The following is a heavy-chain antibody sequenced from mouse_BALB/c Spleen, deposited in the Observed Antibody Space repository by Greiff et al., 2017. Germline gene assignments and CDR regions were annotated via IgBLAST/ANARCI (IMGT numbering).Heavy chain of an antibody. CDR1: GFSLTSYG. D-gene: IGHD2-4*01. V-gene: IGHV2-9*02. CDR2: IWAGGST. CDR3: ASRSTMITTDYAMDY. J-gene: IGHJ4*01. Sequence: VMLVESGPGLVAPSQSLSITCTVSGFSLTSYGVHWVRQPPGKGLEWLGVIWAGGSTNYNSALMSRLSISKDNSKSQVFLKMNSLQTDDTAMYYCASRSTMITTDYAMDYWGQGTSVTVSS.